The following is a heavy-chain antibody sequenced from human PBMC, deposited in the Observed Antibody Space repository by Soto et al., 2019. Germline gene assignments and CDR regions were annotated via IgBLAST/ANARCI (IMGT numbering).Heavy chain of an antibody. CDR2: IDNDGSAT. D-gene: IGHD1-1*01. V-gene: IGHV3-74*01. J-gene: IGHJ4*02. CDR3: ARDNWNSY. CDR1: GFTFNIYW. Sequence: EVQLVESGGGLVQPGGSLRLSCVASGFTFNIYWMHWVRQAPGKGLEWVSRIDNDGSATTYADSVKGRFTISRDNAKNTLFLQMNILRVDDTAVYYCARDNWNSYWGQGTLVTVSS.